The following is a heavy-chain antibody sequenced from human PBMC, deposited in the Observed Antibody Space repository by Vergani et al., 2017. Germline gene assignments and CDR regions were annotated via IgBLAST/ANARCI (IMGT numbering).Heavy chain of an antibody. CDR1: GFSIDNGYY. J-gene: IGHJ4*02. D-gene: IGHD3-9*01. CDR3: AGRSGIVYDIFSGTQYFFDF. CDR2: IYRTGRT. Sequence: QVQLQESGPGLVKPSETLSPTCAVPGFSIDNGYYWDWIRQPPGKGLEWIGSIYRTGRTHFNPSLKSRVTISVDTSNNHFSLRLNSLTAADTAVYYCAGRSGIVYDIFSGTQYFFDFWGQETLVTVSS. V-gene: IGHV4-38-2*01.